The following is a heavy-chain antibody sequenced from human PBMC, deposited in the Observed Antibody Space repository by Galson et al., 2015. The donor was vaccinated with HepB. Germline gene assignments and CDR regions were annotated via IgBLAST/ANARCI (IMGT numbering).Heavy chain of an antibody. CDR2: ISSSGSTPI. D-gene: IGHD2/OR15-2a*01. CDR1: GFTFSDYY. CDR3: ARATLSWFDP. J-gene: IGHJ5*02. Sequence: SLRLSCAASGFTFSDYYMSWIRQAPGKGLEWVSYISSSGSTPISYADSVKGRFTISRDNAKNSLYLQMNSLRAEDTAVYFCARATLSWFDPWGQGTLVTVSS. V-gene: IGHV3-11*01.